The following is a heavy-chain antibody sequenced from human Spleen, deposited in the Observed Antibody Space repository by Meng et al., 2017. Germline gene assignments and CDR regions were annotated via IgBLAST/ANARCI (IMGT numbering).Heavy chain of an antibody. Sequence: QGKLVQSGAEVKKPGASVKVSCDAAGYTLSSDGFSWVRQAPGQGLEWLGWINVYNGKTDYGYKFQDRVTLTTDRFTNTAYMELRSLRSDDTAVYCCATRGNPYLNCWGQGTLVTVSS. V-gene: IGHV1-18*01. CDR2: INVYNGKT. CDR3: ATRGNPYLNC. J-gene: IGHJ4*02. CDR1: GYTLSSDG.